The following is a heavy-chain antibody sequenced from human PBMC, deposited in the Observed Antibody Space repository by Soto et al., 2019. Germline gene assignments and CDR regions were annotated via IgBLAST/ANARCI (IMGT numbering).Heavy chain of an antibody. D-gene: IGHD3-22*01. CDR3: AREGVYYDSSGYYFDY. CDR2: ISGSGTSS. Sequence: PGGSLRLSCAASGFTFSIYAMSWVRQAPGKGLEWVSSISGSGTSSYYADSVKGRFTFSRDNSKNTLYLQMNSLRAEDTAVCYCAREGVYYDSSGYYFDYWGQGTLVTVSS. J-gene: IGHJ4*02. V-gene: IGHV3-23*01. CDR1: GFTFSIYA.